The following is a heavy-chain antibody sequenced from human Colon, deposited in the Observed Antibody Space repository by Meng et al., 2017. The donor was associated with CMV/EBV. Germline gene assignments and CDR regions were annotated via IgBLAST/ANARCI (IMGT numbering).Heavy chain of an antibody. CDR2: IITISGTT. CDR3: ARVICGGDCYLDY. Sequence: VQPEPSWAEVKKPGSSVKVSCKASKGTFTSYPISWVRQGPGQGFEWVGGIITISGTTDYAQKFQGRVTITADESTSTAYMKLSNLRSEDTAIYYCARVICGGDCYLDYWGRGTLVTVSS. J-gene: IGHJ4*02. CDR1: KGTFTSYP. D-gene: IGHD2-21*02. V-gene: IGHV1-69*12.